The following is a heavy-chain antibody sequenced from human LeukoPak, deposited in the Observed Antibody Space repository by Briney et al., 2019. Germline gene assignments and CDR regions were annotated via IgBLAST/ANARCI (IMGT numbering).Heavy chain of an antibody. D-gene: IGHD1-20*01. V-gene: IGHV3-48*03. CDR2: ISSSGSTI. J-gene: IGHJ4*02. CDR1: GFTFSSYE. Sequence: GGSLRLSCAASGFTFSSYEMNWVRQAPGKGLEWVSYISSSGSTIYYADSVKGRFTISRDNAKNSLYLQMNSLRAEDTAVYYCAKSRHPYNWNDGAFFDYWGQGTLVTVSS. CDR3: AKSRHPYNWNDGAFFDY.